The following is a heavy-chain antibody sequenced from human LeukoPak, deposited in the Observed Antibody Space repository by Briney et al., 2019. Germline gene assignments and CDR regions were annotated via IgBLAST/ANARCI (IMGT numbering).Heavy chain of an antibody. D-gene: IGHD3-22*01. CDR2: ISGSGGST. Sequence: GGTLRLSCAASGFTFSSYGMSWVRQAPGKGLEWVSAISGSGGSTYYADSVKGRFTISRDNSKNTLYLQMNSLRAEDTAVYYCAKDYDSSGYYSPTNYYFDYWGQGTLVTVSS. CDR3: AKDYDSSGYYSPTNYYFDY. J-gene: IGHJ4*02. V-gene: IGHV3-23*01. CDR1: GFTFSSYG.